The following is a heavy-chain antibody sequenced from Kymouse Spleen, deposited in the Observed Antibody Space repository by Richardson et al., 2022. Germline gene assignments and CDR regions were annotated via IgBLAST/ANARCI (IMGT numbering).Heavy chain of an antibody. J-gene: IGHJ6*02. CDR3: AREDYYGSGSYYNYYYYYGMDV. D-gene: IGHD3-10*01. V-gene: IGHV5-51*01. Sequence: EVQLVQSGAEVKKPGESLKISCKGSGYSFTSYWIGWVRQMPGKGLEWMGIIYPGDSDTRYSPSFQGQVTISADKSISTAYLQWSSLKASDTAMYYCAREDYYGSGSYYNYYYYYGMDVWGQGTTVTVSS. CDR2: IYPGDSDT. CDR1: GYSFTSYW.